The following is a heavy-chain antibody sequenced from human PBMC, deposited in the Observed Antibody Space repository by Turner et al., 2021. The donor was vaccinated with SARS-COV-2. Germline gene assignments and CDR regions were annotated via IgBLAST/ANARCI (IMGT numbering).Heavy chain of an antibody. V-gene: IGHV1-2*02. Sequence: QVQLVQSGAEVKKPGASVKVSCKASGYTFTGYYMHRVRQAPGQGLEWMGWINPNSGGTNYVQKFQGRVTMTRDTSISTAYMEVSRLRSDDTAVYYCYRGPDAFDIWGQGTMVTVSS. J-gene: IGHJ3*02. CDR2: INPNSGGT. CDR3: YRGPDAFDI. D-gene: IGHD4-4*01. CDR1: GYTFTGYY.